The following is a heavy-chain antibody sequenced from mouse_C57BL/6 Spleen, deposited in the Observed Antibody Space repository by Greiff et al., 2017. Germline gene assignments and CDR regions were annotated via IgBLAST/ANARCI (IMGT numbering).Heavy chain of an antibody. V-gene: IGHV1-69*01. CDR3: ARQDGSSYYDY. J-gene: IGHJ2*01. CDR2: IDPSDSYT. Sequence: QVQLQQPGAELVMPGASVKLSCKASGYTFTSYWMHWVKQRPGQGLEWIGEIDPSDSYTNYNQKFKGKSTLTVDKSSSTAYMQLSSLTSEDSAVYYWARQDGSSYYDYWGQGTTVTVSA. CDR1: GYTFTSYW. D-gene: IGHD1-1*01.